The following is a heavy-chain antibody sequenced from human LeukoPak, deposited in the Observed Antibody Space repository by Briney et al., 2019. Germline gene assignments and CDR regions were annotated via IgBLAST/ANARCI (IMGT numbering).Heavy chain of an antibody. Sequence: GGSLRLSCAASGFTFSSYAMSRVRQAPGKGLEWVSAISGSGGSTYYADSVKGRFTISRGNSKNTLYLQMNSLRAEDTAVYYCAKGLPSCGLSSCYSGDAFDIWGQGTMVTVSS. CDR1: GFTFSSYA. D-gene: IGHD2-15*01. CDR2: ISGSGGST. J-gene: IGHJ3*02. CDR3: AKGLPSCGLSSCYSGDAFDI. V-gene: IGHV3-23*01.